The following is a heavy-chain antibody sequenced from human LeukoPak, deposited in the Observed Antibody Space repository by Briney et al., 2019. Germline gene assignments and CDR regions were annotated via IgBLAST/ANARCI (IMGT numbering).Heavy chain of an antibody. D-gene: IGHD4-17*01. CDR3: ARDIPSDYGDNDVFDI. Sequence: PGGSLRLSCAASGFTFSSYSMNWVRQAPGKGLEWVSSISSSSSYINYADSVKGRFTISRDNAKNSQYLQMNSLRAEDTAVYYCARDIPSDYGDNDVFDIWGQGTMVTVSS. V-gene: IGHV3-21*01. J-gene: IGHJ3*02. CDR1: GFTFSSYS. CDR2: ISSSSSYI.